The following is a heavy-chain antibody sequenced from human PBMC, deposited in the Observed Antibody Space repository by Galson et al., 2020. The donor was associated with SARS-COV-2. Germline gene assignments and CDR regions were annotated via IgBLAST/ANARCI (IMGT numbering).Heavy chain of an antibody. CDR1: GYTFTGYY. D-gene: IGHD6-19*01. Sequence: ASVKVSCKASGYTFTGYYMHWVRQAPGQGLEWMGWIDPNSGGTNYAQKFQGRVTMTRDTSISTACMELSRLRSDDTAVYYCARFEGYSSGEIWGQGTMVTVSS. V-gene: IGHV1-2*02. CDR2: IDPNSGGT. CDR3: ARFEGYSSGEI. J-gene: IGHJ3*02.